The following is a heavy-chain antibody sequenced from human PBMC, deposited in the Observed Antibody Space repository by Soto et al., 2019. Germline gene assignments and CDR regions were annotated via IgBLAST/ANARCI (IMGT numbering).Heavy chain of an antibody. V-gene: IGHV4-59*08. Sequence: QVQLQESGPGLVKPSETLSLTCTVSGGSISTYYWSWIRQPPGKGLEWIGYIYYIGITNYNPSLNSRVTISVDTSKNQFSLKLNSVTAADTAVYYCARRGYMDVWGKGTTVTVSS. CDR3: ARRGYMDV. CDR2: IYYIGIT. J-gene: IGHJ6*03. CDR1: GGSISTYY.